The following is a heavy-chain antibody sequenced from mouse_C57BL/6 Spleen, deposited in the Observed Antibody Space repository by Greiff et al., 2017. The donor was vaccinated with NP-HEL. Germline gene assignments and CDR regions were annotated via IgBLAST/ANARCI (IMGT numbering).Heavy chain of an antibody. CDR2: IDPEDGEN. Sequence: EVQLQQSGAELVKPGASVKLSCTASGFNIKDYYMHWVKQRTEQGLEWIGRIDPEDGENKYAPKFQGKATITADTSSNTAYLQPSSLTSEDTAVYYCARDLPYAMGYWGQGTSVTVSS. CDR3: ARDLPYAMGY. V-gene: IGHV14-2*01. J-gene: IGHJ4*01. CDR1: GFNIKDYY.